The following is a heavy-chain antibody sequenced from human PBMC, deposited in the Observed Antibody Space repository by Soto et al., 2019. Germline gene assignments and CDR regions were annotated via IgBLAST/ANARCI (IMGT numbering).Heavy chain of an antibody. D-gene: IGHD3-10*01. J-gene: IGHJ5*02. Sequence: QVQLQQWGAGLLKPSETLSLTCAVYGGSFSDYYWSWIRQPPGKGLEWIGEINHSGSTNYNPSLKNRVTISGNTSKNQFSREVGFVAGGGTAGFYCGGEGRFYASGRVWWFDPWGQGTLVTVSS. CDR1: GGSFSDYY. CDR3: GGEGRFYASGRVWWFDP. V-gene: IGHV4-34*01. CDR2: INHSGST.